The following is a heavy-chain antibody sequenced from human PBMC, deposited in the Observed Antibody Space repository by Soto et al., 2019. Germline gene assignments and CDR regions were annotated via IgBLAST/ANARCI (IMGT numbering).Heavy chain of an antibody. Sequence: PGGSLRLSCAASGFTFSNAWMIWVRQAPGKGLEWVGRIKSKTDGGTTDYAAPVKGRFTISRDDSKNTLYLQMNSLKTEDTAVYYCTTERSWSGYYDYYYDGMDVWGQGTTVTVSS. CDR1: GFTFSNAW. D-gene: IGHD3-3*01. J-gene: IGHJ6*02. V-gene: IGHV3-15*07. CDR3: TTERSWSGYYDYYYDGMDV. CDR2: IKSKTDGGTT.